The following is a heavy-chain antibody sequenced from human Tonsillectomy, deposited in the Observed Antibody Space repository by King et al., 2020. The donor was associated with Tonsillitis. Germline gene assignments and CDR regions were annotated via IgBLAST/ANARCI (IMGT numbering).Heavy chain of an antibody. D-gene: IGHD5-12*01. CDR1: GGSISGDS. Sequence: VQLQESGPGLVKPSETLSLTCTVSGGSISGDSWSWIRQPPGKGLDWFGYISYDRHTNYNPSLESRVTISVGPSKNQFSLKLNSRTAADTAVYYCASDPRGSPRNTFDIWGLGTMVTVS. CDR2: ISYDRHT. CDR3: ASDPRGSPRNTFDI. J-gene: IGHJ3*02. V-gene: IGHV4-59*01.